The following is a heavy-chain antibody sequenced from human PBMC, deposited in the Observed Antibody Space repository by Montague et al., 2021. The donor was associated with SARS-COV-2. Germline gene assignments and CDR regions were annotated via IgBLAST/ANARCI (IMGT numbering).Heavy chain of an antibody. D-gene: IGHD2-21*01. CDR2: TSHSGST. Sequence: SETLSLTCAVYGGSLSGYYWSWIRQPPGKGLEWIAETSHSGSTNYNPSLKSRVTISVDTSKNQFSLKLSSVTAADTAVYYCARVGCRVLFVTVYYGMDFWGQGTTVTVSS. CDR1: GGSLSGYY. V-gene: IGHV4-34*01. CDR3: ARVGCRVLFVTVYYGMDF. J-gene: IGHJ6*02.